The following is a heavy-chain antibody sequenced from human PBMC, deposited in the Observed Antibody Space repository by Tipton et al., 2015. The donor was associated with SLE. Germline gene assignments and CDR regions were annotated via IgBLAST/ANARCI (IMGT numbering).Heavy chain of an antibody. CDR2: IYYSGST. D-gene: IGHD2-15*01. V-gene: IGHV4-39*07. Sequence: TLSLTCTVSGGSISSSSYYWGWIRQPPGKGLEWIGSIYYSGSTYYNPSLKSRVTISVDTSKNQFSLKLSSVTAADTAVYYCARNVVAWLDPWGQGTLVTVSP. CDR1: GGSISSSSYY. J-gene: IGHJ5*02. CDR3: ARNVVAWLDP.